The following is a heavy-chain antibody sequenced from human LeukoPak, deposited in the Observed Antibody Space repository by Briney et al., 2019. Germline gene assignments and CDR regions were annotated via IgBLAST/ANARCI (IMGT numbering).Heavy chain of an antibody. Sequence: PSETLSLTCTVSGGSISSYYWSWIRQPPGKGLEWIGYIYYSGSTNYNPSLKSRVTISVDTSKNQFSLKLSSVTAADTAVYYCASGVNGYCSGGSCYENWGQGTLVTVSS. J-gene: IGHJ4*02. V-gene: IGHV4-59*01. CDR2: IYYSGST. CDR3: ASGVNGYCSGGSCYEN. CDR1: GGSISSYY. D-gene: IGHD2-15*01.